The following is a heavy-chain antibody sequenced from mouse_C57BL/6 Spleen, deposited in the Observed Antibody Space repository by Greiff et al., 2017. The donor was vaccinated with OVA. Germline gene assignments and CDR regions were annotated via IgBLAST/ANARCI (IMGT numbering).Heavy chain of an antibody. V-gene: IGHV3-6*01. Sequence: EVKLQESGPGLVKPSQSLSLTCSVTGYSITSGYYWNWIRQFPGNKLEWMGYISYDGSNNYNPSLKNRISITRDTSKNQFFLKLNSVTTEDTATYYCARYTTVVVPRMDYWGQGTSVTVSS. CDR3: ARYTTVVVPRMDY. CDR2: ISYDGSN. CDR1: GYSITSGYY. J-gene: IGHJ4*01. D-gene: IGHD1-1*01.